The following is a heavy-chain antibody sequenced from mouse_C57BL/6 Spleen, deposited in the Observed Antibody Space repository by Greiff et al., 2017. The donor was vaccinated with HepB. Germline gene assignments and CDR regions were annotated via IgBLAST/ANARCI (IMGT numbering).Heavy chain of an antibody. V-gene: IGHV1-81*01. D-gene: IGHD1-1*02. J-gene: IGHJ4*01. CDR3: ARKVLWDYAMDY. CDR1: GYTFTSYG. Sequence: VKLLESGAELARPGASVKLSCKASGYTFTSYGISWVKQRTGQGLEWIGEIYPRSGNTYYNEKFKGKATLTADKSSSTAYMELRSLTSEDSAVYFCARKVLWDYAMDYWGQGTSVTVSS. CDR2: IYPRSGNT.